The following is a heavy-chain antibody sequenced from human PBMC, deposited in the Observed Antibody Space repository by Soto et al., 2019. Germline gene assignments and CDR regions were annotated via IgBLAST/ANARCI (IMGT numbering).Heavy chain of an antibody. CDR3: ARDALDI. CDR1: GGSISSYNW. J-gene: IGHJ3*02. Sequence: PSETLSLTCAVSGGSISSYNWWSWVRQPPGKGLEWIGEIYHSGSTNYNPSLTSRVTMSMDKSNNQFFLKLNSVTAADTAVYYCARDALDIWGQGTVVTVSS. V-gene: IGHV4-4*02. CDR2: IYHSGST.